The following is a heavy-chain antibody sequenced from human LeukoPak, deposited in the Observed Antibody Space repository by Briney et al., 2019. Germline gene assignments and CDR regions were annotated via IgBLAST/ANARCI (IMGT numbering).Heavy chain of an antibody. CDR2: ISYDGRNS. V-gene: IGHV3-30*04. D-gene: IGHD3-22*01. J-gene: IGHJ4*02. Sequence: GGSLRLSCAASGFTFSSYAMHWVRQAPGKGLEWVAFISYDGRNSYYIGSVKGRFTISRDNSKNTLYVQMNSLRSEDTAIYYCAREAYYEDRAYSLDYWGQGTLVTVSS. CDR1: GFTFSSYA. CDR3: AREAYYEDRAYSLDY.